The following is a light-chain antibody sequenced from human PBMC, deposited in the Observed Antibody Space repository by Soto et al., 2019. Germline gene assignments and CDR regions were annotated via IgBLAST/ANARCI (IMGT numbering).Light chain of an antibody. Sequence: AIRMTQSPSSLSASAGDRVAIACGAGQDVGRYLAWYQQKPGQAPKLLIYGASTLQSGVPSRFSGGGSGTDFTLTVSCLQSEDFATYYCQHYKNYPWTFGQGTKVEIK. CDR2: GAS. CDR3: QHYKNYPWT. CDR1: QDVGRY. J-gene: IGKJ1*01. V-gene: IGKV1-8*01.